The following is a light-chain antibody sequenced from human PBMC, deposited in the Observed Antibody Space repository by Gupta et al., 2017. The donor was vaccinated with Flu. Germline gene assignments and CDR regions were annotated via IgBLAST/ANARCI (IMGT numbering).Light chain of an antibody. J-gene: IGLJ2*01. CDR3: GTWDGSLGVGV. CDR1: SSRIGTNY. CDR2: DNN. Sequence: KVTISCSGSSSRIGTNYVSWYQQFPGTAPKLLIYDNNVRPSGIPDRFSGSKSGTSATLGITGLQTGDEAVYYCGTWDGSLGVGVFGGGTKLTVL. V-gene: IGLV1-51*01.